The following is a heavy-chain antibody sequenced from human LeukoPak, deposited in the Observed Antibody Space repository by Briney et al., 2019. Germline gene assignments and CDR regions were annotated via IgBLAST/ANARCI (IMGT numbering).Heavy chain of an antibody. CDR1: GFTFRSYA. V-gene: IGHV3-23*01. CDR3: ARVLGGSDILTGYYNY. J-gene: IGHJ4*02. Sequence: PGGSLRLSCAASGFTFRSYAMSWVRQAPGKGLEWVSAISGSGGGTYYADSVKGRFTISRDNSKSTLFLQMNSLRAEDTAVYYCARVLGGSDILTGYYNYWGQGTLVTVSS. D-gene: IGHD3-9*01. CDR2: ISGSGGGT.